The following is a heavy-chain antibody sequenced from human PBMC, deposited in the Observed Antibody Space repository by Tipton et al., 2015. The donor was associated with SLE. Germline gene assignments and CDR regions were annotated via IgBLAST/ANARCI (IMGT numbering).Heavy chain of an antibody. CDR1: GSTFSSYA. CDR2: IIPIFATA. J-gene: IGHJ5*02. V-gene: IGHV1-69*01. D-gene: IGHD6-13*01. Sequence: QSGAEVKKPGSSVKVSCKASGSTFSSYAISWVRQAPGQGLEWMGGIIPIFATANFAQKFRDRVTITADESTSTAYMELSSLRSEDTAVYYCARGGAYSSSFNWFDPWGQGTLVTVSS. CDR3: ARGGAYSSSFNWFDP.